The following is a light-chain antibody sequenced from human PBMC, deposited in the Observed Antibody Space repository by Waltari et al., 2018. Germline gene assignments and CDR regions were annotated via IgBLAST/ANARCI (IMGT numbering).Light chain of an antibody. CDR3: SSQSSNNVVL. CDR1: SSDVGSYNS. Sequence: QSALTQPASVSGPPGQSMTISCTGTSSDVGSYNSVSWYQDHPGQGPKVIIYDVSDRPSGVSARFSGSKSGNTASLTISGLQAEDEADYYCSSQSSNNVVLFGGGTKVTVL. V-gene: IGLV2-14*03. J-gene: IGLJ3*02. CDR2: DVS.